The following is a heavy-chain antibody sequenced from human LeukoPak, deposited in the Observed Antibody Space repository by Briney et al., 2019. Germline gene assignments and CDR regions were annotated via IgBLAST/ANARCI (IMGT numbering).Heavy chain of an antibody. D-gene: IGHD3-10*01. V-gene: IGHV1-3*01. Sequence: ASVNVSCKASGYTFTSYAMHWVRQAPGQRLEWMGWINAGNGNTKYSQKFQGRVTITRDTSASTAYMELSSLRSEDTAVYYCARDGGPYGSGSYYMGYYYGMDVWGQGTTVTVSS. CDR1: GYTFTSYA. CDR2: INAGNGNT. CDR3: ARDGGPYGSGSYYMGYYYGMDV. J-gene: IGHJ6*02.